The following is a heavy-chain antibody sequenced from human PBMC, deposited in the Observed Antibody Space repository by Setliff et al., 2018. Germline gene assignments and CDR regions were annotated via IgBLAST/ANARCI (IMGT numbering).Heavy chain of an antibody. V-gene: IGHV3-48*04. CDR2: ISSSGSTI. J-gene: IGHJ3*02. Sequence: LSLSCAASGFTFSSYSMNWVRQAPGKGLEWVSYISSSGSTIYYADSVKGRFTISRDNAKNSLYLQMNSLRAEDTAVYYCARGARGGPDALDIWGQGTMVTVSS. D-gene: IGHD3-16*01. CDR3: ARGARGGPDALDI. CDR1: GFTFSSYS.